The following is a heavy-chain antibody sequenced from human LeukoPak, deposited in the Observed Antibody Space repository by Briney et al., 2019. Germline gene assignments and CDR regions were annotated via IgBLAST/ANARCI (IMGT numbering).Heavy chain of an antibody. Sequence: GGSLRLSCAASGFTFSTYAMHWVRQAPGKGLEWVAVISYDGSNKYYADSVKGRFTISRDNSKNTLYLQMNSLRAEDTAAYYCARPRFLEWLWDAFDIWGQGTMVTVSS. V-gene: IGHV3-30*04. CDR1: GFTFSTYA. CDR2: ISYDGSNK. CDR3: ARPRFLEWLWDAFDI. J-gene: IGHJ3*02. D-gene: IGHD3-3*01.